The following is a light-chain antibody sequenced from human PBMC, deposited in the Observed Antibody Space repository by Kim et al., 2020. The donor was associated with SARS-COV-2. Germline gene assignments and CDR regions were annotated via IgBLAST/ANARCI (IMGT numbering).Light chain of an antibody. CDR1: SLRSYY. CDR3: NSRDSNDYVV. V-gene: IGLV3-19*01. Sequence: SSELTQDPAVSVALGQTVRITCQGDSLRSYYATWYQQKPGQAPIVVIYGKDNRPSGVPDRFSGSSSGNTASLTITGTQAGDEADYYCNSRDSNDYVVFGGGTQVTVL. CDR2: GKD. J-gene: IGLJ2*01.